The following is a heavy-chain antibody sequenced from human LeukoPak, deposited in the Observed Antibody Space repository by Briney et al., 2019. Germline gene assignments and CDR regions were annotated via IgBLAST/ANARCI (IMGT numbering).Heavy chain of an antibody. D-gene: IGHD2-15*01. Sequence: GGSLRLSCAASGFTFSNNAMHWVRQAPGKGLEWVAIISYDGNNKYYADSVKGRFTISRDNSKNTLYLQMNSLRAEDTAVYYCAPPVVAGFDAFDIWGQGTMVTVSS. J-gene: IGHJ3*02. V-gene: IGHV3-30-3*01. CDR3: APPVVAGFDAFDI. CDR1: GFTFSNNA. CDR2: ISYDGNNK.